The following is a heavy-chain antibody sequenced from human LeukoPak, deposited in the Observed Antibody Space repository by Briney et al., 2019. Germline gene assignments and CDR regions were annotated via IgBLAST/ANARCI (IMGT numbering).Heavy chain of an antibody. CDR3: ASQIWLGELFAHY. CDR2: INSDGSST. CDR1: GFTFSSYW. D-gene: IGHD3-10*01. Sequence: PGGSLRLSCAASGFTFSSYWMHWVREAPGKGLVWVSRINSDGSSTDYADSVKGRFTISRDNAKNTLYLQMNSLTVEDTAVYYCASQIWLGELFAHYWGQGTLVTVSS. V-gene: IGHV3-74*01. J-gene: IGHJ4*02.